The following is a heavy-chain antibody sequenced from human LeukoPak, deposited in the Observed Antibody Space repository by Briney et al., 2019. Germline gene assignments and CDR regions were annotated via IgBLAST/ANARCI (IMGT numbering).Heavy chain of an antibody. D-gene: IGHD3-22*01. CDR3: ASGPDSSGYSYYYYGMDV. Sequence: LPGGSLRLSCAAFGFTFSSYAMSWVRQAPGKGLEWVSAISGSGGSTYYADSVKGRFTISRDNSKNTLYLQMNSLRAEDTAVYYCASGPDSSGYSYYYYGMDVWGQGTTVTVSS. V-gene: IGHV3-23*01. CDR2: ISGSGGST. J-gene: IGHJ6*02. CDR1: GFTFSSYA.